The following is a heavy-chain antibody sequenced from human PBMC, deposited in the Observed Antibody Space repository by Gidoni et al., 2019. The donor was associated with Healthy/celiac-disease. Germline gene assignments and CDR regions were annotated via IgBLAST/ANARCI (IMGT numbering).Heavy chain of an antibody. CDR3: ARIYDSSGYYYQFDAFDI. Sequence: EVQLSESGGDLVQPGGSLRLSCVASGFTFANYAMSWVRQAPGKGLEWVSAISVSGGSTYYADSVKGRFTISRDNSKNTLYLQMNSLRAEDTAVYYCARIYDSSGYYYQFDAFDIWGQGTMVTVSS. V-gene: IGHV3-23*01. D-gene: IGHD3-22*01. CDR1: GFTFANYA. CDR2: ISVSGGST. J-gene: IGHJ3*02.